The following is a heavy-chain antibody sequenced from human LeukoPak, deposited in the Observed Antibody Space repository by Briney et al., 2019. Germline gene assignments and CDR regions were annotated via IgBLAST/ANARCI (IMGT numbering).Heavy chain of an antibody. J-gene: IGHJ4*02. V-gene: IGHV4-4*07. CDR2: IYTSGST. CDR1: GGSISSYY. D-gene: IGHD3-22*01. CDR3: ARDAYYYDSSGYYYFDY. Sequence: SETLSLTRTVSGGSISSYYWSWIRQPAGKGLEWIGRIYTSGSTNYNPSLKSRVTMSVDTSKNQFSLKLSSVTAADTAVYYCARDAYYYDSSGYYYFDYWGQGTLVTVSS.